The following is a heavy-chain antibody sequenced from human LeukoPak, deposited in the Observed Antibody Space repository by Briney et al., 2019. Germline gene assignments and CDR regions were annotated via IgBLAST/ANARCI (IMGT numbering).Heavy chain of an antibody. J-gene: IGHJ6*02. CDR2: IIPIFGTA. Sequence: SVKVSCKASGGTFSSYGISWVRQAPGQGLEWMGGIIPIFGTANYAQKFQGRVTITADESTSTAYMELSSLRSEDTAVYYCARLDEYSSSSRYYGMDVWAKGPRSPSP. V-gene: IGHV1-69*13. CDR3: ARLDEYSSSSRYYGMDV. D-gene: IGHD6-6*01. CDR1: GGTFSSYG.